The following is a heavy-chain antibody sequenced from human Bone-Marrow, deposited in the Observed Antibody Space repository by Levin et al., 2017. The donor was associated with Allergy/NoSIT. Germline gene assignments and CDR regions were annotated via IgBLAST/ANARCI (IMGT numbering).Heavy chain of an antibody. D-gene: IGHD3-3*01. CDR1: GFTFSTYA. Sequence: PGGSLRLSCAASGFTFSTYAMSWVRQAPGKGLEWVSAIRGSDGHTYYADSVKGRFTISRDNSKNTLYLQMNSLRAEDTAVYYCAKGKSGFGITPFGVGLDPWGLGTLVTVSS. J-gene: IGHJ5*02. CDR3: AKGKSGFGITPFGVGLDP. CDR2: IRGSDGHT. V-gene: IGHV3-23*01.